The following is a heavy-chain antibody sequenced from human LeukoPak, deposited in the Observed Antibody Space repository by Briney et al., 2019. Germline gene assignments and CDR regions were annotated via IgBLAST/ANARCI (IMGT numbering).Heavy chain of an antibody. CDR1: GGSFSGYY. V-gene: IGHV4-34*01. Sequence: PSETLSLTCAVYGGSFSGYYWSWIRQPPGKGLEWIGEINHSGSTNYNPSLKSRVTISVDTSKDQFSLKLSSVTAADTAVYYCARPRFGELNAFDIWGQGTMVTVSS. J-gene: IGHJ3*02. D-gene: IGHD3-10*01. CDR3: ARPRFGELNAFDI. CDR2: INHSGST.